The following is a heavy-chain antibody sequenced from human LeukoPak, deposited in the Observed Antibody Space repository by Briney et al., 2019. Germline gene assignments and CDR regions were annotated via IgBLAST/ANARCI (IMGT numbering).Heavy chain of an antibody. Sequence: GGSLRLSCAASGFTFSNYAMSWVRQAPGKGLEGVSAITGSGGNTYYADSVKGRFTISRDNSKNTVFLQMNSLRAEDTAVYYCAKWGDYDALTGYYVSDYWGQGTLVTVSS. CDR3: AKWGDYDALTGYYVSDY. D-gene: IGHD3-9*01. CDR1: GFTFSNYA. V-gene: IGHV3-23*01. CDR2: ITGSGGNT. J-gene: IGHJ4*02.